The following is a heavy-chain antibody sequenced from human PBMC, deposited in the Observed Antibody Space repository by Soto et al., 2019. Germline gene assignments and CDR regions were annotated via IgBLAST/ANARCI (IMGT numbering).Heavy chain of an antibody. CDR1: GGSISSGAYS. CDR2: IYHRGTS. CDR3: ARTLDYYGSGSSNWFDP. Sequence: SETLSLTCTVSGGSISSGAYSWSWIRLPPGKRLEWIGYIYHRGTSHYNPSLKSRVTMSVDRSKNQFSLNLRSVTAADTAVYYCARTLDYYGSGSSNWFDPWGQGTLVTVSS. D-gene: IGHD3-10*01. J-gene: IGHJ5*02. V-gene: IGHV4-30-2*01.